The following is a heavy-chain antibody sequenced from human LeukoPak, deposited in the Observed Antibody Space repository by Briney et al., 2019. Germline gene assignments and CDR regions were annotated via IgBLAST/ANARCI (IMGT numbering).Heavy chain of an antibody. V-gene: IGHV3-53*01. Sequence: GGSLRLSCAASGFSVSNKYMSWVRQAPGKGLEWVSVIYTGGNTYYADSVRGRFTISRDNSKNTVNLQMNSLRAEDTALYYCAGGQMFTSGGFDDWGQGTLVTVSS. J-gene: IGHJ4*02. CDR2: IYTGGNT. CDR3: AGGQMFTSGGFDD. CDR1: GFSVSNKY. D-gene: IGHD6-19*01.